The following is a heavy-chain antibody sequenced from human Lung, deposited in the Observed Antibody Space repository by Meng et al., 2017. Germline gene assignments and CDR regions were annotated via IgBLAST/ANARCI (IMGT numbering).Heavy chain of an antibody. CDR3: SGHIDY. V-gene: IGHV3-15*01. CDR1: GFTLSNAY. Sequence: VYLVWVGGGLVKPGGSLRLSCEGYGFTLSNAYMTWVRQVPGKRLEWVGRIKSKPDGETIDYAAPVKGRFTISRDDSKNTVYLQMNSLKTEDTAVYYCSGHIDYWGQGTLVTVSS. D-gene: IGHD5-12*01. CDR2: IKSKPDGETI. J-gene: IGHJ4*02.